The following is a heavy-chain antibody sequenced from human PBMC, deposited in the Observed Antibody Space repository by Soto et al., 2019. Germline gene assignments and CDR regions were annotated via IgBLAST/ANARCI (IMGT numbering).Heavy chain of an antibody. CDR2: INHTGGT. D-gene: IGHD3-3*01. Sequence: SETLSLTCAVYGGSVNGYYWNWIRQPPGKGLEWIGEINHTGGTHYNPSLKSRVTMSVDTSKNQFSLRLGSVTAADTAIYYCATRITVFGLLIHPFDPWGQGTQVTVYS. J-gene: IGHJ5*02. CDR1: GGSVNGYY. V-gene: IGHV4-34*01. CDR3: ATRITVFGLLIHPFDP.